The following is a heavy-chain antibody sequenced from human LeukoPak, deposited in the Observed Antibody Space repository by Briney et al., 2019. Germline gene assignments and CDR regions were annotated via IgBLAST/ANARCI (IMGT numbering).Heavy chain of an antibody. CDR2: ISSSGSTI. CDR1: GFTFGSYE. CDR3: ARVHAMAYYYGMDV. Sequence: GGSLRLSCAASGFTFGSYEMNWVRQAPGKGLEWVSYISSSGSTIYYADSVKGRFTISRDNAKNSLYLQMNSLRAEDTAVYYCARVHAMAYYYGMDVWGQGTTVTVSS. J-gene: IGHJ6*02. V-gene: IGHV3-48*03. D-gene: IGHD5-24*01.